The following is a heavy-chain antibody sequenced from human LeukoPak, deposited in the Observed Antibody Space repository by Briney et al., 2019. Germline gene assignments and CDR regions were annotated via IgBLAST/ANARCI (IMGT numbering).Heavy chain of an antibody. Sequence: ASVKVSCKASGYTFTGYYVHWVRQAPGQGLEWMGWMNPKSGGTNYAQKFEARVTMNRDTSISTAYMELSRLRFDDTAVYYCARSPDILTGEKFDYWGQGTLVTVSS. CDR1: GYTFTGYY. V-gene: IGHV1-2*02. D-gene: IGHD3-9*01. CDR2: MNPKSGGT. J-gene: IGHJ4*02. CDR3: ARSPDILTGEKFDY.